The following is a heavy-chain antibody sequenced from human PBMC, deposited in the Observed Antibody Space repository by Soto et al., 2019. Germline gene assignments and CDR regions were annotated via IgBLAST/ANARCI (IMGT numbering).Heavy chain of an antibody. J-gene: IGHJ5*02. Sequence: GGSLRLSCAASGFTFSNFWVHWVRQAPGKGLVWVSRASPDGSSTSYADSVKGRFTIFRDNAKNMLYMEMNSLRAEDTAVYYCASHGSGDYFWFDPWGQGTLVTVSS. CDR2: ASPDGSST. V-gene: IGHV3-74*01. CDR3: ASHGSGDYFWFDP. D-gene: IGHD4-17*01. CDR1: GFTFSNFW.